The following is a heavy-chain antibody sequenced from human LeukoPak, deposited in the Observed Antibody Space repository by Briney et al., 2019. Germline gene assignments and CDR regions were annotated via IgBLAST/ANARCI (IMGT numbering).Heavy chain of an antibody. D-gene: IGHD4-17*01. V-gene: IGHV2-5*02. CDR1: GFSLSSSGVG. J-gene: IGHJ4*02. CDR2: IYWDDNK. CDR3: AHYGDYRFLYYFDH. Sequence: SAPTLVRPTQTLTLTCTFSGFSLSSSGVGLGWIRQPPGKALEWLALIYWDDNKLYSPSLKSRLTITKDTSKNQVVLTMTNMDPVDTATYYCAHYGDYRFLYYFDHWGQGTLVTVSS.